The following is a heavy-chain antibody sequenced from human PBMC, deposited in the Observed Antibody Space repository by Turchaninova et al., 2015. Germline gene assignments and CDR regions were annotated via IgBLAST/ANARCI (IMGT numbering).Heavy chain of an antibody. V-gene: IGHV3-30-3*01. D-gene: IGHD1-26*01. J-gene: IGHJ3*02. CDR1: GFTFSTCA. CDR2: ISYVGLKK. CDR3: AREVGPTYDPFDM. Sequence: QVQLVESGGGVVQPGRSLTLSCAAYGFTFSTCAMHWVRQAPGEGRGWVAVISYVGLKKDYADSGEVRFTNSSDTSKTTLDLQMDSLRVEDTALYYCAREVGPTYDPFDMWGQGTVVTVSS.